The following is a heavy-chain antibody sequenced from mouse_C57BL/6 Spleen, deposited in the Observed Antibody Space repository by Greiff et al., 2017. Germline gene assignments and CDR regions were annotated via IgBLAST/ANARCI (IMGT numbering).Heavy chain of an antibody. D-gene: IGHD1-1*01. J-gene: IGHJ3*01. V-gene: IGHV5-4*01. CDR2: ISDGGSYT. CDR1: GFTFSSYA. CDR3: AREGYYGSSFWFAY. Sequence: EVKLVESGGGLVKPGGSLKLSCAASGFTFSSYAMSWVRQTPEKRLAWVATISDGGSYTYYPDNVQGRFTISRDNAKNNLYLQMSHLKSEDTAMYYCAREGYYGSSFWFAYWGQGTLVTVSA.